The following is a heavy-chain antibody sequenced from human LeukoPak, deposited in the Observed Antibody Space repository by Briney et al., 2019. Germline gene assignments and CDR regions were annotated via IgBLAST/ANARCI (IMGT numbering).Heavy chain of an antibody. Sequence: LRETLSLTCTVSGGSISIYYWSWIRQPPGKGLEWIGYIYDSGSTNYNPSLKSRVTISVDTSKNQFSLKLSSVTAADTAVYYCARTTEGGYTYNYFYYYYMDVWGKGTTGTISS. CDR2: IYDSGST. CDR1: GGSISIYY. V-gene: IGHV4-59*01. D-gene: IGHD5-18*01. J-gene: IGHJ6*03. CDR3: ARTTEGGYTYNYFYYYYMDV.